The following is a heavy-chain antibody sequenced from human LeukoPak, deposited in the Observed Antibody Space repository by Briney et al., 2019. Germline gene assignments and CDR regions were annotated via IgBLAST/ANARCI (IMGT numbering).Heavy chain of an antibody. Sequence: SVKVSCKASGGTFSSYAISWVRQAPGQGLEWMGGIIPIFGTANYAQKLQGRVTMTTDTSTSTAYMELRSLRSDDTAVYYCARDLVRARITMIVVVTDGDAFDIWGQGTMVTVSS. J-gene: IGHJ3*02. CDR2: IIPIFGTA. CDR3: ARDLVRARITMIVVVTDGDAFDI. D-gene: IGHD3-22*01. V-gene: IGHV1-69*05. CDR1: GGTFSSYA.